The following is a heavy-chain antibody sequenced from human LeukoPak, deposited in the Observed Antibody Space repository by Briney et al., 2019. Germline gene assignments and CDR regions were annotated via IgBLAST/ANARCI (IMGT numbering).Heavy chain of an antibody. D-gene: IGHD3-10*01. CDR1: GFTVSRND. CDR3: ANLPRGDY. J-gene: IGHJ4*02. CDR2: IYSGGNT. Sequence: PGGSLRLSCAASGFTVSRNDMSWVRQAPGKGLAWVSVIYSGGNTYYADFVKGRFTISRDNSKNTLYLQINSLTAEDTAVYYCANLPRGDYWGLGTLVTVSS. V-gene: IGHV3-53*01.